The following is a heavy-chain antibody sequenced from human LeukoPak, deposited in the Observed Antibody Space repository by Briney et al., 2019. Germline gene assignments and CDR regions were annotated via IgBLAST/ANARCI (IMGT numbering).Heavy chain of an antibody. CDR3: ATGRVDNGDYGVVKH. CDR1: GFTFSSYA. V-gene: IGHV3-30*03. J-gene: IGHJ1*01. Sequence: GGSLRLSCAASGFTFSSYALSWVRQAPGKGLEWVAVISYDGINEYYVDSVKGRFTISRDNSKNSLYLQMESLTIEDTAVYYFATGRVDNGDYGVVKHWGQGTLVTVSS. CDR2: ISYDGINE. D-gene: IGHD4-17*01.